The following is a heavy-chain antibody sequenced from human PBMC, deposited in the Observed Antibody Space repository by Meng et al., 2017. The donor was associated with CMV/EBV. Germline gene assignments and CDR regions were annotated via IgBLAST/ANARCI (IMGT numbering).Heavy chain of an antibody. CDR2: ISHSGST. CDR3: ARRKGSPRILITFGGVSDAFDI. Sequence: SETLSLTCAVYGGSFSGYYWSWIRQPPGKGLEWIGEISHSGSTNYNPSLKSRVTISVDTSKNQLSLKLSSVTAADTAVYYCARRKGSPRILITFGGVSDAFDIWGQGTMVTVSS. J-gene: IGHJ3*02. D-gene: IGHD3-16*01. V-gene: IGHV4-34*01. CDR1: GGSFSGYY.